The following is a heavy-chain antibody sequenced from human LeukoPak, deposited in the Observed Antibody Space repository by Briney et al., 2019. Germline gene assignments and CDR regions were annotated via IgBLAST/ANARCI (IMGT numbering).Heavy chain of an antibody. CDR1: GDSISSSSYY. V-gene: IGHV4-39*01. CDR3: AKSGGYGLIDY. Sequence: SETLSLTCTVSGDSISSSSYYWGWIGQPPGKGLEWIGSIHYSGSTFYNPSLKSRVTISVDTSKNQFSLKLSSVTAADTAIYYCAKSGGYGLIDYWGQGTLVTVSS. D-gene: IGHD1-26*01. CDR2: IHYSGST. J-gene: IGHJ4*02.